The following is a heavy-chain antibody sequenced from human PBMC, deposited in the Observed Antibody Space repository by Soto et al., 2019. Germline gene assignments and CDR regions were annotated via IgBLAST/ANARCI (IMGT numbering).Heavy chain of an antibody. CDR3: ARERGRYSSSPRRYFDY. CDR1: GGSFSGYY. Sequence: QVQLQQWGAGLLKPSETLSLTCAVYGGSFSGYYWSWIRQPPGKGLEWIGEINHSGSTNYNPSLKRRVTISVDTSKNQFSLKLSSVTAADTAVYYCARERGRYSSSPRRYFDYWGQGTLVTVSS. V-gene: IGHV4-34*01. CDR2: INHSGST. J-gene: IGHJ4*02. D-gene: IGHD6-6*01.